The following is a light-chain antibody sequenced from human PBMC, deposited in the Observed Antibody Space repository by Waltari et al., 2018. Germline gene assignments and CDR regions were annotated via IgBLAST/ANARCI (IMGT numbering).Light chain of an antibody. CDR3: AAWDDNLRAWV. V-gene: IGLV1-44*01. CDR2: STN. CDR1: SSNLGGNS. J-gene: IGLJ3*02. Sequence: QSVVTQPPSASGTPGQRVSISCSGSSSNLGGNSGHWYQHVPGAGPRLLLYSTNQRPSGVPDRFSGSKSGTSASLAISGLQSDDEADYYCAAWDDNLRAWVFGGGTKLTVL.